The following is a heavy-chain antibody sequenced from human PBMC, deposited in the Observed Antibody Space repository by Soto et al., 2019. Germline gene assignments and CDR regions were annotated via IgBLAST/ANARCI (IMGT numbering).Heavy chain of an antibody. CDR3: AKSTYCAGDCYSKDFDA. Sequence: VQLLESGGGLVQPGGSLRLSCAVSGVTLSDYAMSWVRQAPGEGLEWVSSIRLAAGNAHYADSVRGRFTTSRDNLKNILYLQMNYLRAEDTALYYCAKSTYCAGDCYSKDFDAWGQGTLVTVS. CDR1: GVTLSDYA. J-gene: IGHJ4*02. V-gene: IGHV3-23*01. CDR2: IRLAAGNA. D-gene: IGHD2-21*02.